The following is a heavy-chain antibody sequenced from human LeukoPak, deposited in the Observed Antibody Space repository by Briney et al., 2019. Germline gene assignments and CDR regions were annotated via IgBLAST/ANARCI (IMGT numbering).Heavy chain of an antibody. J-gene: IGHJ4*02. CDR2: IYSGGST. V-gene: IGHV3-66*01. CDR3: ARGGSYFDISGYYFY. CDR1: GFTVGSNT. D-gene: IGHD3-22*01. Sequence: GGSLRLSCAASGFTVGSNTMSWVRQAPGKGREGVSIIYSGGSTSYADSVKGRFTISRDNSKNTLYLQMNSLRTEDTAVYYCARGGSYFDISGYYFYWGQGTLVTVSS.